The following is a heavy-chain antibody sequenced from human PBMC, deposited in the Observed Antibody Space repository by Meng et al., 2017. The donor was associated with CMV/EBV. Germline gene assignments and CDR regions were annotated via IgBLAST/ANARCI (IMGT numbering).Heavy chain of an antibody. D-gene: IGHD3-22*01. CDR3: ARGVRITMIVVVSHDY. CDR2: ISWNSGSI. Sequence: SLKISCAASGFTFDDYAMHWVRQAPGKGLEWVSGISWNSGSIGYADSVKGRFTISRDNAKNSLYLQMNSLRAEDTAVYYCARGVRITMIVVVSHDYWGQGTLVTVSS. J-gene: IGHJ4*02. CDR1: GFTFDDYA. V-gene: IGHV3-9*01.